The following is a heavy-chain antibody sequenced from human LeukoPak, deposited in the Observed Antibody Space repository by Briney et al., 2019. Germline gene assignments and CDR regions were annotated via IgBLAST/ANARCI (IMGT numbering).Heavy chain of an antibody. D-gene: IGHD2-21*02. Sequence: GGSLRLSCAASGFAFRKYGMNWVRQAPGKGLEWVSAVGDSGITTYYADSVKGRFTVSRDNSKNTLYLQMNSLRAEDTALYYCSKDLGYSGDPPVYFEHWGQGALVTVSS. V-gene: IGHV3-23*01. CDR1: GFAFRKYG. CDR2: VGDSGITT. CDR3: SKDLGYSGDPPVYFEH. J-gene: IGHJ4*02.